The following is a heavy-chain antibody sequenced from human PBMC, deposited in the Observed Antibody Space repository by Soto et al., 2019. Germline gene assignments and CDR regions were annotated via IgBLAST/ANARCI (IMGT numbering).Heavy chain of an antibody. Sequence: SETLSLTCTVSGGSISSYYWSWIRQPPGKGLEWIGYIYYSGSTNYNPSLKSRVTISVDTSKNQFSLKLSSVTAADTAVYYCARGYGSWGWWYGMDVWGQGTTVTVSS. CDR1: GGSISSYY. CDR2: IYYSGST. V-gene: IGHV4-59*01. D-gene: IGHD2-15*01. CDR3: ARGYGSWGWWYGMDV. J-gene: IGHJ6*02.